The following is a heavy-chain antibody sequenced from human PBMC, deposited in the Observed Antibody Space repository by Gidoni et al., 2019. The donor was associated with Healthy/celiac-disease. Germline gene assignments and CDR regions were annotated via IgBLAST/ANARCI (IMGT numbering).Heavy chain of an antibody. V-gene: IGHV3-33*01. CDR3: ARDLGAAYSSSSLGY. CDR2: LWYYGSNK. CDR1: GFTFSSYG. Sequence: QVQLVESGGGVVQPGRSLRLSWEASGFTFSSYGMHWVRQAPGKGLEWVAVLWYYGSNKYYADSVKGRFTISRDNSKNTLYLQMNSLRAEDTAVYYCARDLGAAYSSSSLGYWGQGTLVTVSS. D-gene: IGHD6-6*01. J-gene: IGHJ4*02.